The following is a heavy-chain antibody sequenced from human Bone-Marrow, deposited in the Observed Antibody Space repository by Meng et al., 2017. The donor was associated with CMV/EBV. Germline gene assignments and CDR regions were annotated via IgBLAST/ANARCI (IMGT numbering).Heavy chain of an antibody. V-gene: IGHV3-7*01. CDR3: ARMGLRFLELSD. J-gene: IGHJ4*02. CDR2: IKPDGNEK. Sequence: GGSLRLSCAASGFSFSSHSMTWVRQAPGKGLEWVANIKPDGNEKSYVDSVKGRFTISRDNAKTSLYLQMNSLRGEDTAVYFCARMGLRFLELSDWGQGTPVTVSS. CDR1: GFSFSSHS. D-gene: IGHD3-3*01.